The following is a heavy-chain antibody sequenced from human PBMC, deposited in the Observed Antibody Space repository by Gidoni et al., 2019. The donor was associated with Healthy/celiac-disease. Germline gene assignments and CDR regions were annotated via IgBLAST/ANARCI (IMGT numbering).Heavy chain of an antibody. V-gene: IGHV3-21*01. CDR3: ARDRLVVPAANGLPGPQVYYYYYGMDV. CDR2: ISSSSSYI. Sequence: EVQLVESGGGLVKPGGSLRLSCAASGFTFSSYSMTWVRQAPGKGLEWVSSISSSSSYIYYADSVKGRFTISRDNAKNSLYLQMNSLRAEDTAVYYCARDRLVVPAANGLPGPQVYYYYYGMDVWGQGTTVTVSS. D-gene: IGHD2-2*01. CDR1: GFTFSSYS. J-gene: IGHJ6*02.